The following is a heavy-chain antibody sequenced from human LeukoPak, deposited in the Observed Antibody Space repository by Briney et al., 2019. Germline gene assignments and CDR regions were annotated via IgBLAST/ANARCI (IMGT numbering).Heavy chain of an antibody. CDR1: GYTFTSYY. Sequence: GASVKVSCKASGYTFTSYYMHWVRQAPGQGLEWMGIINPSGGSTSYAQKFQGRVTMTRNTSISTAYMELSSLRSEDTAVYYCARGILVRSWIQLWSLDNWFDPWGQGTLVTVSS. D-gene: IGHD5-18*01. CDR2: INPSGGST. J-gene: IGHJ5*02. V-gene: IGHV1-46*01. CDR3: ARGILVRSWIQLWSLDNWFDP.